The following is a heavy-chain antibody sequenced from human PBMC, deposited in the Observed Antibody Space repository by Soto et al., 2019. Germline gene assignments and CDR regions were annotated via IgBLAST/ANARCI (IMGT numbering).Heavy chain of an antibody. V-gene: IGHV3-48*03. J-gene: IGHJ3*02. D-gene: IGHD5-12*01. CDR1: GFTFSSYE. Sequence: LRLSCAASGFTFSSYEMDWVRQAPGKGLEWVAYISSSGTILYGDSVKGRFTISRDNADNSLYLQLNSLTAEDTAVYYCTKEKSVMYSGYDAFDIWGRGTMVTVSS. CDR3: TKEKSVMYSGYDAFDI. CDR2: ISSSGTI.